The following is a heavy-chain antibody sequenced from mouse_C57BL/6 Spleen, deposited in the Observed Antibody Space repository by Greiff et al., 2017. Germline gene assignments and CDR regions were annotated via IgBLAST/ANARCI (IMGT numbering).Heavy chain of an antibody. V-gene: IGHV1-39*01. CDR1: GYSFTDYN. J-gene: IGHJ4*01. D-gene: IGHD2-5*01. Sequence: EVKLVESGPELVKPGASVKISCKASGYSFTDYNMNWVKQSNGKSLEWIGVINPNYGTTSYNQKFKGKATLTVDQSSSTAYMQLNSLTSEDSAVYYCARNSNYVYYYAMDYWGQGTSVTVSS. CDR2: INPNYGTT. CDR3: ARNSNYVYYYAMDY.